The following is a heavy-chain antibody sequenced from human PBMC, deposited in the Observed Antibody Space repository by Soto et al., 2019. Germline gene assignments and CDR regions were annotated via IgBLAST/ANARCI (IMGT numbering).Heavy chain of an antibody. CDR3: ARGFIAVAPGAWFDP. J-gene: IGHJ5*02. CDR2: IYPGDSNT. D-gene: IGHD6-19*01. V-gene: IGHV5-51*01. Sequence: GESLKISCKGSGYRFTTYWIGWVRQMPGKGLEWMGLIYPGDSNTRFSPSFQGQVTISVDMSISTAYLQWSSLRVSDTAVYYCARGFIAVAPGAWFDPWGQGTLVTVSS. CDR1: GYRFTTYW.